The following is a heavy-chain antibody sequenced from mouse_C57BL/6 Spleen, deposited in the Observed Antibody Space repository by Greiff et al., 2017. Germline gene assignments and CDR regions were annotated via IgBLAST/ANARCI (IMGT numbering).Heavy chain of an antibody. D-gene: IGHD3-3*01. CDR3: ARYRGTGYFDY. CDR2: IRNKANGYTT. Sequence: EVKLVESGGGLVQPGGSLSLSCAASGFTFTDYYMSWVRQPPGKALEWLGFIRNKANGYTTEYSASVKGRFTISRDNSQSILYLQMNALRAEDSATYYCARYRGTGYFDYWGQGTTLTVSS. V-gene: IGHV7-3*01. J-gene: IGHJ2*01. CDR1: GFTFTDYY.